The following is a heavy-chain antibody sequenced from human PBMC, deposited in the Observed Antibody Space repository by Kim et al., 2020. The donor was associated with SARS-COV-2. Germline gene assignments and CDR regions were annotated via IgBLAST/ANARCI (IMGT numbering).Heavy chain of an antibody. D-gene: IGHD3-16*02. CDR1: GGSMSSFIW. V-gene: IGHV4-4*02. Sequence: SETLSLTCTVSGGSMSSFIWWSWVRQPPGQGLELIGGIYHSGSTSYNPSLKSRVTMSLDKSKNQFSLRLTSVTAADTAVYSCARVDARSLIFHLWGQGTLVTVSS. CDR2: IYHSGST. CDR3: ARVDARSLIFHL. J-gene: IGHJ5*02.